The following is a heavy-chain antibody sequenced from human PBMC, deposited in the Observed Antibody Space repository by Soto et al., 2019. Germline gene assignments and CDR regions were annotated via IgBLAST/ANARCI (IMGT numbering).Heavy chain of an antibody. V-gene: IGHV3-7*03. CDR2: IKRDGSEK. CDR1: GFMFGSYW. Sequence: GGSLRLSCTASGFMFGSYWMTWVRHVPGKGLQWVANIKRDGSEKYYVDFVKGRFTISRDNADNSVFLDMNNLRVDDTATYYCARVRATDYEIDYWGQGDLVTVSS. D-gene: IGHD4-17*01. CDR3: ARVRATDYEIDY. J-gene: IGHJ4*02.